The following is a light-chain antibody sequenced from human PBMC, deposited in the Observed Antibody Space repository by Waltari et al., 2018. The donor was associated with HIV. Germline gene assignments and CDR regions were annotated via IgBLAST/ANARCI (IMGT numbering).Light chain of an antibody. CDR2: EVT. V-gene: IGLV2-8*01. Sequence: QSALTQPPSASGSPGQSVTISCTGTSNDVGAYDYVSWYQQHPGRAPILLIYEVTKRPSGVPDRFSGSKSGNTASLTVSGLQAEDDGHYYCTSYVDNYHVFFGGGTKLTVL. CDR1: SNDVGAYDY. J-gene: IGLJ2*01. CDR3: TSYVDNYHVF.